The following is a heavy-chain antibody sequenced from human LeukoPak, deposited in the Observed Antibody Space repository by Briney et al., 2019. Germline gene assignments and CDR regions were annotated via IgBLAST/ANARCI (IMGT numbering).Heavy chain of an antibody. D-gene: IGHD6-13*01. Sequence: GGSLRLSCAASGFTFDDYAMHWVRQAPGKGLEWVAGMSWNGDSIGYADSVKGRFTISRDNAKNSLYLQMNSLRAEDTAVYYCASRRIAAANWFDPWGQGTLVTVSS. V-gene: IGHV3-9*01. CDR1: GFTFDDYA. CDR2: MSWNGDSI. J-gene: IGHJ5*02. CDR3: ASRRIAAANWFDP.